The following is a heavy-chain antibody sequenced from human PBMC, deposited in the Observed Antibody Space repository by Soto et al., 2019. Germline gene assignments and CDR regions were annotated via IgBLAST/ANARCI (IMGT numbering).Heavy chain of an antibody. CDR3: AKGLPGAPYYAMDV. Sequence: EVQLLESGGGLVQPGGSLRLSCAASGFTFSSCAMSWVRQAPGKGLEWVSAISGSAGSTYYADSVKGRFTISRDNSKNTVYLQMNSLRVEDTAVYYCAKGLPGAPYYAMDVWGQGTTVTVSS. J-gene: IGHJ6*02. V-gene: IGHV3-23*01. D-gene: IGHD7-27*01. CDR1: GFTFSSCA. CDR2: ISGSAGST.